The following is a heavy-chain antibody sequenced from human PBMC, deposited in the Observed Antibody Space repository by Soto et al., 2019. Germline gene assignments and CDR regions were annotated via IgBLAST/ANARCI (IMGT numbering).Heavy chain of an antibody. CDR1: GGTFSSYT. J-gene: IGHJ5*02. CDR2: IIPILGIA. D-gene: IGHD6-13*01. V-gene: IGHV1-69*08. Sequence: QVQLVQSGAEVKKPGSSVKVSCKASGGTFSSYTISWVRQAPGQGLEWMGRIIPILGIANYAQKFQGRVTITANKDTSTAYMELSSLRSEDTAVYYCAREGISAAGRFKWFDPWVQGTLVTVSS. CDR3: AREGISAAGRFKWFDP.